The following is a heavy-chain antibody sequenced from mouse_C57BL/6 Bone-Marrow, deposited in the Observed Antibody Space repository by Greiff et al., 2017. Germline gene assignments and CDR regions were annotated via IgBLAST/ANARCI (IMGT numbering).Heavy chain of an antibody. Sequence: QVQLQQSGPELVKPGASVKISCKASGYAFSSSWMNWVKQRPGKGLEWIGRIYPGDGDTNYNGKFKGKATLTADKSSNTAYMQLSSLTSEDSAVYFCARWYYGSSPYYFDYWGQGTTRTVSS. V-gene: IGHV1-82*01. CDR1: GYAFSSSW. D-gene: IGHD1-1*01. J-gene: IGHJ2*01. CDR3: ARWYYGSSPYYFDY. CDR2: IYPGDGDT.